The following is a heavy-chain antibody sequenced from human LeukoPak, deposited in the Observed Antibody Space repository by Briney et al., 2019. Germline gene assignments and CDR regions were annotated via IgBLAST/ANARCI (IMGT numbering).Heavy chain of an antibody. J-gene: IGHJ3*02. CDR3: AREGGAVANAFDI. D-gene: IGHD6-19*01. V-gene: IGHV4-39*07. CDR1: GGSISSRNYY. CDR2: IYYSGNT. Sequence: SETLSLTCTVSGGSISSRNYYWGWIRQPPGKGLEWIGSIYYSGNTYYNPSLKSRVTISVDTSKNQFSLKLSSVTAADTAVYYCAREGGAVANAFDIWGQGTMVTVSS.